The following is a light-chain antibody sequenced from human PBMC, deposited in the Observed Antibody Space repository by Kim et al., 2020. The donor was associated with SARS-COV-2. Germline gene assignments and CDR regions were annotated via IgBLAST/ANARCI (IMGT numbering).Light chain of an antibody. Sequence: QSALTQPPSASGSPGQSVTISCTGTSSDVGGYNYVSWYQQHPGKAPKLMIYEVSKRPSGVPDRFSGSKSGNTASLTVSGLQAEDEADYYCSSYTGSNNGVFGGGIQLTVL. CDR2: EVS. J-gene: IGLJ3*02. CDR1: SSDVGGYNY. V-gene: IGLV2-8*01. CDR3: SSYTGSNNGV.